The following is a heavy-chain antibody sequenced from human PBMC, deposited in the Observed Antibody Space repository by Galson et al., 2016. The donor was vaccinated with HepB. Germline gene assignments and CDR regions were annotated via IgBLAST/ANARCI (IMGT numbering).Heavy chain of an antibody. V-gene: IGHV4-59*01. CDR2: IYHSGST. J-gene: IGHJ5*02. CDR1: GGSISSNY. Sequence: SETLSLTCTVSGGSISSNYWSWIRQPPGKGLEWIGYIYHSGSTNYNPSLKSRSTISVDTSKNQPSLKLSSVTAADTAGYYCARVGGYSSGWYLASGVGWFDPWGQGTLVTVSS. D-gene: IGHD6-19*01. CDR3: ARVGGYSSGWYLASGVGWFDP.